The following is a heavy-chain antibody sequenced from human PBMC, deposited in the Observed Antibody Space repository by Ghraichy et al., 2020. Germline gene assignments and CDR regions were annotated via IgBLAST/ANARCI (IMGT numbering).Heavy chain of an antibody. V-gene: IGHV3-33*01. J-gene: IGHJ6*02. CDR3: ARATFYDFWSVSLPMGV. CDR2: IWYDGSKK. Sequence: GGSLRLSCAASGFTFSTYGMHWVRQAPGKGLEWVAVIWYDGSKKYYADSVKGRFTISRDNSKNTLFLEMTSLRAEDTAVYYCARATFYDFWSVSLPMGVWGQGTTVTVSS. CDR1: GFTFSTYG. D-gene: IGHD3-3*01.